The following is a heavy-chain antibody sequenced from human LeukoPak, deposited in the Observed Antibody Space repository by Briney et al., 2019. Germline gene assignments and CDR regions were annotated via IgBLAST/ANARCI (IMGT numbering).Heavy chain of an antibody. Sequence: GASVKVSCKASGYTFTGYYMHWVRQAPGQGLEWMGWINPNSGGTNYAQKFQDRVTMTRDTSISTAYIELSRLRSDDTAVYYCARALSYMQQLAEYFQHWGQGTLVTVSS. D-gene: IGHD6-13*01. V-gene: IGHV1-2*02. J-gene: IGHJ1*01. CDR3: ARALSYMQQLAEYFQH. CDR2: INPNSGGT. CDR1: GYTFTGYY.